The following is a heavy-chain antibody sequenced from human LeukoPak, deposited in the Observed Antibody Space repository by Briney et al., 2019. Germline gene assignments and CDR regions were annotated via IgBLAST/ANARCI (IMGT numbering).Heavy chain of an antibody. J-gene: IGHJ4*02. CDR1: GFTFSSSW. CDR3: ARGFLDS. D-gene: IGHD3-3*01. CDR2: IRQDGSAK. V-gene: IGHV3-7*03. Sequence: GGSLRLSCAASGFTFSSSWMSWVRQAPGRGLEWVANIRQDGSAKYYVDSVKGRFTISRDNAKDSLYLQMNSLRAEDTAVYYCARGFLDSWGQGTLVTVSS.